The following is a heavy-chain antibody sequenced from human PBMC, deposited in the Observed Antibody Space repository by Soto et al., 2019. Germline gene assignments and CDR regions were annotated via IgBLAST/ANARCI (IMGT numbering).Heavy chain of an antibody. Sequence: QITLKESGPTLVKPTQTLTLTCTFSGFSLTTRGVGVGWIRQPPGKALECLALIYWDDDKRYSPSLQSRLSLTKDTSKNRVVLPMTNVDPVDTATYYCAHIPNYYQYDWFDPWGQGTLVSVSS. J-gene: IGHJ5*02. CDR1: GFSLTTRGVG. CDR2: IYWDDDK. CDR3: AHIPNYYQYDWFDP. V-gene: IGHV2-5*02. D-gene: IGHD3-16*01.